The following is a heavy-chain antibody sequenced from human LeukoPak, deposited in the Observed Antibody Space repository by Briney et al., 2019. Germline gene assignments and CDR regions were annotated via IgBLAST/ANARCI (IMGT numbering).Heavy chain of an antibody. V-gene: IGHV1-8*01. CDR3: ARPITIFGVVKVGMDV. D-gene: IGHD3-3*01. CDR2: MNPNSGNT. Sequence: GSVKVSCKASGYTFTSYDINWVRQATGQGLEWMGWMNPNSGNTGYAQKFQGRVTMTRNTSISTAYMELSSLRSEDTAVYYCARPITIFGVVKVGMDVWGQGATVTVSS. J-gene: IGHJ6*02. CDR1: GYTFTSYD.